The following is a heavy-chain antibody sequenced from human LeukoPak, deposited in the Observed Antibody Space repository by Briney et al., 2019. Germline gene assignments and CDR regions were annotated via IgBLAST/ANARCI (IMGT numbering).Heavy chain of an antibody. CDR2: ISSSSTYR. J-gene: IGHJ4*02. CDR1: GFTFSSYS. CDR3: ARGRYSGSYLLDY. V-gene: IGHV3-21*01. Sequence: GGSLRLSCAASGFTFSSYSMSWVRQAPGKGLEWVSSISSSSTYRHYAASVRGRFTISRDNAKNSLYLQMNSLRAEDTALYYCARGRYSGSYLLDYWGQGTLVTVSS. D-gene: IGHD1-26*01.